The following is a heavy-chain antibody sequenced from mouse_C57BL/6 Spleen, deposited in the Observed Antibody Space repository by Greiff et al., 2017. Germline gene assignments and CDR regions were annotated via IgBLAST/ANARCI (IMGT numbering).Heavy chain of an antibody. CDR3: ARSRYYGSSYEGWYFDV. CDR1: GYAFSSYW. J-gene: IGHJ1*03. V-gene: IGHV1-80*01. D-gene: IGHD1-1*01. Sequence: VQLQQSGAELVKPGASVKISCKASGYAFSSYWMNWVKQRPGKGLEWIGQIYPGDGDTNYNGKFKGKATLTADKSSSTAYMQLSSLTSEDSAVYFCARSRYYGSSYEGWYFDVWGTGTTVTVSS. CDR2: IYPGDGDT.